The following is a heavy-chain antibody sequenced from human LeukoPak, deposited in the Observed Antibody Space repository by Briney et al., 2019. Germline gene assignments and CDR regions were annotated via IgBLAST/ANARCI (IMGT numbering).Heavy chain of an antibody. CDR1: TFTFGNYW. D-gene: IGHD3-10*01. Sequence: PGGSLRLSCAASTFTFGNYWMSWVRQAPGQGLEWVAVISYDGSNKYYADSVKGRFTISRDNSKNTLYLQMNSLRAEDTAVYYCARDGVLWFGEFALSNWFDPWGEGTLVTVSS. V-gene: IGHV3-30*03. J-gene: IGHJ5*02. CDR2: ISYDGSNK. CDR3: ARDGVLWFGEFALSNWFDP.